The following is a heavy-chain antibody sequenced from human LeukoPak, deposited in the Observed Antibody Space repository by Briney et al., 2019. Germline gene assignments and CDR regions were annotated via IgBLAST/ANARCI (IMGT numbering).Heavy chain of an antibody. J-gene: IGHJ4*02. CDR2: IYSGGST. V-gene: IGHV3-53*01. D-gene: IGHD3-22*01. Sequence: SGGSLRLSCAASGFTVSSNYMSWVRQAPGKGLEWVSVIYSGGSTYYADSVKGRFTISRDNSKNTLYLQMNSLRAEDTAVYYCAKVIKRRHYYDSSGYYYFDYWGQGTLVTVSS. CDR1: GFTVSSNY. CDR3: AKVIKRRHYYDSSGYYYFDY.